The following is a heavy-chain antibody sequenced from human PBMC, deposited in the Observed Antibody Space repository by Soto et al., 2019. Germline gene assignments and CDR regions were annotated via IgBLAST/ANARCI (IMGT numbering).Heavy chain of an antibody. D-gene: IGHD1-1*01. CDR3: ARGATGTGYNWFDP. V-gene: IGHV4-30-4*01. J-gene: IGHJ5*02. Sequence: SETLSLTCTVSGGSISSGDYYWSWIRQPPGKGLEWIGYIYYSGSTYYNPSLKSRVTISVDTSKNQFSLKLSSVTAADTAVYYCARGATGTGYNWFDPWGQGTLVTVSS. CDR2: IYYSGST. CDR1: GGSISSGDYY.